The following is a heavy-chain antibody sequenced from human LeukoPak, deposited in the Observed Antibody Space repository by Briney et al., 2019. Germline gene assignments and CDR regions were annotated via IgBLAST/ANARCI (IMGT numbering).Heavy chain of an antibody. V-gene: IGHV3-23*01. CDR1: GFTFSSYA. J-gene: IGHJ4*02. Sequence: GGSLRLSCAASGFTFSSYAMSWVRQAPGKGLEWVSAISGSGGSTYYADSVKGRFTISRDNSKNTLYLQMNSLRAEDTAVYYCAKLVNYYDSSGYGDWGQGTLVTVSS. D-gene: IGHD3-22*01. CDR2: ISGSGGST. CDR3: AKLVNYYDSSGYGD.